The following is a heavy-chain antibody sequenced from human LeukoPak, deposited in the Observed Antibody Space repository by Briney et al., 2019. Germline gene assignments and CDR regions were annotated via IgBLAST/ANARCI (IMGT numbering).Heavy chain of an antibody. Sequence: PSETLSLTCTVSGGSISSGDYYWSWIRQPPGKGLEWIGYIYYSGSTYYNPSLKSRVTISVDTSKNQFSLKLSSVTAAVTAVYYCATDYVWGSYRDDAFDIWGQGTMVTVSS. CDR1: GGSISSGDYY. V-gene: IGHV4-30-4*08. D-gene: IGHD3-16*02. CDR3: ATDYVWGSYRDDAFDI. CDR2: IYYSGST. J-gene: IGHJ3*02.